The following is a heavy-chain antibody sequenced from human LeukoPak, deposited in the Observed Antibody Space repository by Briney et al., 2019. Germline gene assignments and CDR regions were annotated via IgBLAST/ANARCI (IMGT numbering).Heavy chain of an antibody. CDR2: VFYNGAT. V-gene: IGHV4-39*01. D-gene: IGHD6-13*01. CDR1: GGSISSSIYY. J-gene: IGHJ4*02. Sequence: SETLSLTCIVSGGSISSSIYYWAWVRQPPGKGLEWIGTVFYNGATQYSPSLRSRVTISVDTSKNQFSLKLSSVTAADTAVYYCAGHSSWGQGTLVTVSS. CDR3: AGHSS.